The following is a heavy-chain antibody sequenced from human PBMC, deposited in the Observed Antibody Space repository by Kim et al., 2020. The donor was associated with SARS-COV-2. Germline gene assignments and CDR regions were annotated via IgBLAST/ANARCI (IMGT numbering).Heavy chain of an antibody. CDR1: GGSFSGYY. D-gene: IGHD5-12*01. CDR3: ARGRDGYIQKAPFDY. Sequence: SETLSLTCAVYGGSFSGYYWSWIRQPPGKGLEWIGEINHSGSTNYNPSLKSRVTISVDTSKNQFSLKLSSVTAADTAVYYCARGRDGYIQKAPFDYWGQGTLVTVSS. V-gene: IGHV4-34*01. J-gene: IGHJ4*02. CDR2: INHSGST.